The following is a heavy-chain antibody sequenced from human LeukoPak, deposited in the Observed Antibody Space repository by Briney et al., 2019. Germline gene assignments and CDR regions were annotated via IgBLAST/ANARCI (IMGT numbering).Heavy chain of an antibody. CDR1: GYIFTSYA. V-gene: IGHV1-18*01. CDR2: INTYNGNA. J-gene: IGHJ5*01. D-gene: IGHD6-19*01. Sequence: ASVKVSCKTSGYIFTSYAITWVRQAPGQGLEWMAWINTYNGNANYAQNLQGRVTMTTDTSTSTAYMELRTLRSDDTAVDYCARDSGWYLGYKWFDSWGQGTLVTVSS. CDR3: ARDSGWYLGYKWFDS.